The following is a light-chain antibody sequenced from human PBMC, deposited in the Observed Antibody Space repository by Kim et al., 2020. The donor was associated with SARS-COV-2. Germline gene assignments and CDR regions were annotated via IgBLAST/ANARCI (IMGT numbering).Light chain of an antibody. J-gene: IGLJ1*01. CDR1: SLRSYY. Sequence: SSELTQDPAVSVALGQTVRITCQGDSLRSYYASWYQQKPGQAPVLVIYGKNNRPSGIPDRFSGSSSGNTASLTITGAQAEDEADYYCNSRDSSGNQPFGT. CDR2: GKN. CDR3: NSRDSSGNQP. V-gene: IGLV3-19*01.